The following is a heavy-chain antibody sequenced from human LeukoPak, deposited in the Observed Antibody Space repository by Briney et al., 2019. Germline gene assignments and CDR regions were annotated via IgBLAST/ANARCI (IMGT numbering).Heavy chain of an antibody. CDR1: GGTFSSYA. D-gene: IGHD6-13*01. Sequence: SVKVSCKASGGTFSSYAISWVRQAPGQGLEWMGGIIPIFGTANYAQKFQGRVTITADKSTSTAYMELSSLRSEDTAVYYCARPYSSSWYGHPDYYYMDVWGKGTTVTVSS. CDR3: ARPYSSSWYGHPDYYYMDV. J-gene: IGHJ6*03. CDR2: IIPIFGTA. V-gene: IGHV1-69*06.